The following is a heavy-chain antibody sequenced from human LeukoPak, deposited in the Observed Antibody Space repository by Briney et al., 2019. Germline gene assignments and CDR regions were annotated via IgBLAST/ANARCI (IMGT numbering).Heavy chain of an antibody. CDR1: GYTFTSYG. J-gene: IGHJ4*02. CDR2: ISAYNGNT. D-gene: IGHD6-13*01. CDR3: ARDFRIAAAGTGAGY. V-gene: IGHV1-18*01. Sequence: ASVTVSCKASGYTFTSYGISWVRQAPGQGLEWMGWISAYNGNTNYAQKLQGRVTMTTDTSTSTAYMELRSLRSDDTAVYYCARDFRIAAAGTGAGYWGQGTLVTVSS.